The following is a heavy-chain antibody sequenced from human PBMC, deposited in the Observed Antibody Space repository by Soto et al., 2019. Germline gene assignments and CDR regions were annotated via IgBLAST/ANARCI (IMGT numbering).Heavy chain of an antibody. V-gene: IGHV3-64*01. J-gene: IGHJ6*03. D-gene: IGHD6-6*01. CDR2: ISSNGVGT. CDR1: WFTSGGYA. CDR3: ARRARPDFYYMDV. Sequence: PGGSLRLSCTASWFTSGGYAMGWVRQTPGKGLEYVSGISSNGVGTYYANSVQGRFTISRDNSKNTVYLQMGSLRPEDMAVYYCARRARPDFYYMDVWGKGTTVTVS.